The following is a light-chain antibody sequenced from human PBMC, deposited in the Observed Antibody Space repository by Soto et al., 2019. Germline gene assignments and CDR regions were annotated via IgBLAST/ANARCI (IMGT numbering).Light chain of an antibody. CDR3: QQYQSFPWT. V-gene: IGKV1-5*03. CDR2: MAS. J-gene: IGKJ1*01. CDR1: QNIDKW. Sequence: DIQMTQSPSTLSASAGDRVTITCRASQNIDKWLAWYQQRPGKAPKLLIYMASALDSGVPSRFSGSGSGTEFTFTISSLQPDDFETDYCQQYQSFPWTFGRGTKVEIK.